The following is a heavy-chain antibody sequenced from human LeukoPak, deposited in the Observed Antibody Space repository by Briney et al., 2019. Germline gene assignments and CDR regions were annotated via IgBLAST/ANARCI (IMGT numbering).Heavy chain of an antibody. J-gene: IGHJ1*01. D-gene: IGHD3-22*01. CDR2: IIPILGRA. CDR1: GGTFSSYT. V-gene: IGHV1-69*08. Sequence: SVKVSCKASGGTFSSYTISWVRQAPGQGLEWMGRIIPILGRANYAQKFQGRVAVTADKSTNTAYMELSSLTSEDTAVYYCARAHYDTSGYYYENEYFQHWGQGTLVTVSS. CDR3: ARAHYDTSGYYYENEYFQH.